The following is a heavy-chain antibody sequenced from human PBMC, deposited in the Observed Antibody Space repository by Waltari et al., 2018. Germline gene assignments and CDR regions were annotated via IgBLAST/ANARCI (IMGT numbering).Heavy chain of an antibody. Sequence: QVQLQQWGAGLLKPSETLSLTCAVYGGSFSGYYWSWIRQPPGKGLEWIGEIHHSGSTNYNPSLKSRVTISLDTSNSQFSLRLTSVTAADTAVYYCVRLNWGGYYFDYWGQGTLVTVSS. D-gene: IGHD7-27*01. J-gene: IGHJ4*02. CDR1: GGSFSGYY. CDR2: IHHSGST. CDR3: VRLNWGGYYFDY. V-gene: IGHV4-34*01.